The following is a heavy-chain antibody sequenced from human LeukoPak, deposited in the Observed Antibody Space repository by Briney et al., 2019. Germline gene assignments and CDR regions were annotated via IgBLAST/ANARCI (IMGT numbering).Heavy chain of an antibody. J-gene: IGHJ2*01. CDR3: ARRGTWIQLWLQGYFDL. D-gene: IGHD5-18*01. Sequence: PSETLSLTCAVSGGSISSGGYSWSWIRQPPGKGLEWIGEINHSSSTNYNPSHKSRVTISVDTSKTQFSLKLSSVTAADTAVYYCARRGTWIQLWLQGYFDLWGRGTLVTVSS. CDR2: INHSSST. V-gene: IGHV4-30-2*01. CDR1: GGSISSGGYS.